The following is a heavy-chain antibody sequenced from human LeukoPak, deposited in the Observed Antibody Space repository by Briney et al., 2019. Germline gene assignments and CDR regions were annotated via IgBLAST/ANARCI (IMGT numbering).Heavy chain of an antibody. CDR2: INGNGDST. CDR3: ALGEYQLLPDY. V-gene: IGHV3-64D*09. J-gene: IGHJ4*02. D-gene: IGHD2-2*01. Sequence: PGGSLRLSCSAFGFTFSPFGMHWVRQAPGKGLEYVSAINGNGDSTYYADSVRGRFTISRDNSRNTLYLQMNSLRAEDTAVYYCALGEYQLLPDYWGQGTLVTVSS. CDR1: GFTFSPFG.